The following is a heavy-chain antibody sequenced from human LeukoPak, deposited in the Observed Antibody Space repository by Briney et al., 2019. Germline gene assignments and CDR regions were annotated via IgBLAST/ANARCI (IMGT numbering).Heavy chain of an antibody. CDR1: GFTFSSYA. CDR2: ISGRAGST. Sequence: PGGSLRLSCAASGFTFSSYAMSWVRQAPGKGLEWVSAISGRAGSTDYADSVKGRFTISRDNSKNTLYLQMNSLRAEDTAVYYCAKGGAARFDYWGQGTLVTVSS. J-gene: IGHJ4*02. V-gene: IGHV3-23*01. D-gene: IGHD5-18*01. CDR3: AKGGAARFDY.